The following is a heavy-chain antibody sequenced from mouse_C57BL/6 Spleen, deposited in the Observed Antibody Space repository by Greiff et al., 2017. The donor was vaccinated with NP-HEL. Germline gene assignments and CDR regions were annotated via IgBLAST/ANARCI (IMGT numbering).Heavy chain of an antibody. CDR2: INPNNGGT. D-gene: IGHD2-4*01. CDR1: GYTFTDYN. V-gene: IGHV1-18*01. CDR3: AIYDYDGGRWYFDV. Sequence: EVQLQQSGPELVKPGASVKIPCKASGYTFTDYNMDWVKQSHGKSLEWIGDINPNNGGTIYNQKFKGKATLTVDKSSSTAYMELRSLTSEDTAVYYCAIYDYDGGRWYFDVWGTGTTVTVSS. J-gene: IGHJ1*03.